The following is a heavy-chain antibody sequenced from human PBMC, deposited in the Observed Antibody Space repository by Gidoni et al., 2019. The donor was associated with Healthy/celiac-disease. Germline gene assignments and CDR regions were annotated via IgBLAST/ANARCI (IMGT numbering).Heavy chain of an antibody. V-gene: IGHV4-34*01. J-gene: IGHJ4*02. CDR3: ARGLASGYDPPAHFDY. CDR1: GGSLSGYY. D-gene: IGHD5-12*01. Sequence: QVQLQQWGAGLLKPSETLSLTCAVYGGSLSGYYWSWIRQPPGKGLEWIGEINHSGSTNYNPSLKSRVTISVDTSKNQFSLKLSSVTAADTAVYYCARGLASGYDPPAHFDYWGQGTLVTVSS. CDR2: INHSGST.